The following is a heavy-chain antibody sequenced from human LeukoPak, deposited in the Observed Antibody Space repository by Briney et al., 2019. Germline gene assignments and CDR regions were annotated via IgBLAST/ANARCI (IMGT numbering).Heavy chain of an antibody. CDR1: GFTFDDYD. D-gene: IGHD6-19*01. J-gene: IGHJ3*02. V-gene: IGHV3-20*04. Sequence: GGSLRLSCAASGFTFDDYDMSWVRQPPGKGLEWVSGINWNGGSTGYADSVKGRFTISRDNARNSLYLQMNSLRAEDTALYYCARIAMAGIGDGFDIWGQGTMVTVSS. CDR3: ARIAMAGIGDGFDI. CDR2: INWNGGST.